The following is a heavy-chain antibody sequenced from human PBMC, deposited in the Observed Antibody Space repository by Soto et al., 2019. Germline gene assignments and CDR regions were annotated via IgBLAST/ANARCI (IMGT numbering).Heavy chain of an antibody. CDR2: ISWNGNFT. J-gene: IGHJ4*02. Sequence: EVQLVESGGDMVQPGRSLKLSCVGSGYSFEDYSMHWVRQAPGKGLEWVSGISWNGNFTGYADSVKGRFTISRDNAKNSLFLQMRSLSLKDTALYYCVGGSWFDWGQGTLVTVSS. CDR3: VGGSWFD. D-gene: IGHD2-15*01. CDR1: GYSFEDYS. V-gene: IGHV3-9*01.